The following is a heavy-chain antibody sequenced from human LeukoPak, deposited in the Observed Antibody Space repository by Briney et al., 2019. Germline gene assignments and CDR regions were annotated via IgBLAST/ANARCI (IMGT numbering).Heavy chain of an antibody. CDR2: FDPEDGET. J-gene: IGHJ4*02. D-gene: IGHD3-9*01. V-gene: IGHV1-24*01. CDR3: ARSPGYYDILTPDY. CDR1: GYTLTELS. Sequence: ASVKVSCKVSGYTLTELSTHWVRQAPGKGLEWMGGFDPEDGETIYAQKFQGRVTMTEDTSTDTAYMELRSLRSDDTAVYYCARSPGYYDILTPDYWGQGALVTVSS.